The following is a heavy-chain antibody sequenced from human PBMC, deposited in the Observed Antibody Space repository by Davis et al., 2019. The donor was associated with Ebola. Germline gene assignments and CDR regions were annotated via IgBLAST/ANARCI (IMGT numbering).Heavy chain of an antibody. CDR2: IYPGDSDT. J-gene: IGHJ6*03. Sequence: GESLKISCEVSGYSFTSYWIGWVRQMPGKGLEWMGIIYPGDSDTRYSPSFQGQVTISADKSISTAYLQWSSLKASDTAMYYCARQYCSSTSCYHPNYMDVWGKGTTVTVSS. CDR1: GYSFTSYW. CDR3: ARQYCSSTSCYHPNYMDV. D-gene: IGHD2-2*01. V-gene: IGHV5-51*01.